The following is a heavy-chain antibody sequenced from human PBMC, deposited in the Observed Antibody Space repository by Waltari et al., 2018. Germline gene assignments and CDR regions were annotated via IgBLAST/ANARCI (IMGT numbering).Heavy chain of an antibody. CDR3: AKDPAGTYYFEY. V-gene: IGHV3-23*01. Sequence: EVQLLESGGGLVQPGGSLRLSCAASEFTFSSYAMNWVRQAPGKGRELVSTMSGSGCNTYYADSVKGRFTISRDNSKNTLYLQMNSLRAEDTAVYYCAKDPAGTYYFEYWGQGTLVTVSS. CDR1: EFTFSSYA. J-gene: IGHJ4*02. D-gene: IGHD6-19*01. CDR2: MSGSGCNT.